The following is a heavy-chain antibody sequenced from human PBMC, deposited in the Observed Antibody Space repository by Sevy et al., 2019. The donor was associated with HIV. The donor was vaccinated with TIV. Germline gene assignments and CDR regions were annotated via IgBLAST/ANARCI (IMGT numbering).Heavy chain of an antibody. CDR1: GYTFSSFG. D-gene: IGHD3-10*01. J-gene: IGHJ4*02. CDR3: ARGGRGELLIPPNDY. CDR2: ISYDGSKK. V-gene: IGHV3-30*03. Sequence: GGSLRLSCAASGYTFSSFGMHWVRQAPGKGLEWVAVISYDGSKKSYADSVKGRFTRSRDNSKNMMYLQMNSLRAEDTGVYHCARGGRGELLIPPNDYWGQGTLVTVSS.